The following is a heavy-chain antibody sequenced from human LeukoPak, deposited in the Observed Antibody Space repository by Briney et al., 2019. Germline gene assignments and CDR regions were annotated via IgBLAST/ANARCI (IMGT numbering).Heavy chain of an antibody. CDR2: IYYSGST. CDR1: GGSISHYY. CDR3: ARGQWLPHDAFDI. V-gene: IGHV4-59*01. D-gene: IGHD6-19*01. Sequence: PSETLSLTCTVSGGSISHYYWSWIRQPPGRGLEWIGYIYYSGSTNYNPSLKSRVTISVDTSKNQFSLKLSSVTAADTAVYYCARGQWLPHDAFDIWGQGTMVTVSS. J-gene: IGHJ3*02.